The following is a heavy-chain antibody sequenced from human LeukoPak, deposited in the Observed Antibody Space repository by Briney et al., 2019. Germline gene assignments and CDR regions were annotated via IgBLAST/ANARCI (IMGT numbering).Heavy chain of an antibody. J-gene: IGHJ4*02. D-gene: IGHD3-3*01. Sequence: ASVKVSCKASGYTFAKYAIHWVRQAPGQRLEWMGWINAGNGDTRYSQKFQGGVTLTRDTSASTAYMELSSLRSEDTAVYYCARDEARITIFGVAGYFDYWGQGTLVTVSS. CDR3: ARDEARITIFGVAGYFDY. V-gene: IGHV1-3*01. CDR1: GYTFAKYA. CDR2: INAGNGDT.